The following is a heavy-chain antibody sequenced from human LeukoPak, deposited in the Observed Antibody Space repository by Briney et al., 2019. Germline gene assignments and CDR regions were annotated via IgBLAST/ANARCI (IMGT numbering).Heavy chain of an antibody. Sequence: PSETLSLTCTVSGGSISSSSYYWGWIRQPPGKGLEWIGSIYYSGSTYYNPSLKSRVTISVDTSKNQFSLKLSSVTAADTAVYYCARGRIEGLDDFWSGTASNYYYYYYGMDVWGQGTTVTVSS. CDR2: IYYSGST. V-gene: IGHV4-39*07. J-gene: IGHJ6*02. CDR3: ARGRIEGLDDFWSGTASNYYYYYYGMDV. D-gene: IGHD3-3*01. CDR1: GGSISSSSYY.